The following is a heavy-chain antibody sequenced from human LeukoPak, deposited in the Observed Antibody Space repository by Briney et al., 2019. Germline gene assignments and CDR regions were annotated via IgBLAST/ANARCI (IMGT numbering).Heavy chain of an antibody. V-gene: IGHV3-30-3*01. J-gene: IGHJ4*02. CDR2: ISYDGSNK. CDR3: ARSDYYDSSGYYSPVDY. D-gene: IGHD3-22*01. CDR1: GFTFSSYA. Sequence: HPGGSLRLSCAASGFTFSSYAMHWVRQAPGKGLEWVAVISYDGSNKYYADSVKGRFTISRDNSKNTLYLQMNSLRAEDTAVYYCARSDYYDSSGYYSPVDYWGQGTLVTVSS.